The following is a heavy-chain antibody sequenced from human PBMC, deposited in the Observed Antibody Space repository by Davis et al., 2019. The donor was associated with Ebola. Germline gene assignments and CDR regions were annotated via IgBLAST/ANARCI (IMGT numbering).Heavy chain of an antibody. D-gene: IGHD1-26*01. CDR2: ISGSGGST. Sequence: GESLKISCAASAFTFSSYAMTWVRQAPGKGLEWVSSISGSGGSTYYADSVKGRFTISRDNSKNTLYLQMNTLRAEDTAVYYCAKDWELGSFDYWGQGTLVAVSS. CDR1: AFTFSSYA. J-gene: IGHJ4*02. V-gene: IGHV3-23*01. CDR3: AKDWELGSFDY.